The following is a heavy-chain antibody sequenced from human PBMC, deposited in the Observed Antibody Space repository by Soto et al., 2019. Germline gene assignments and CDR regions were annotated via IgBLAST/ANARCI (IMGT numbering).Heavy chain of an antibody. D-gene: IGHD6-19*01. V-gene: IGHV3-33*01. CDR3: ARDSHVGSGWQLTADY. CDR1: GFTFSGYG. Sequence: QVQLVESGGGGVKPGGSLSLSCAASGFTFSGYGLHWVGRAPGRGLGWVEVIWYDGSKKYYAGSVKGRFTISRDNSKNTLYLQMNSLRAEDTAVYYCARDSHVGSGWQLTADYWGQGTLVTVSS. CDR2: IWYDGSKK. J-gene: IGHJ4*02.